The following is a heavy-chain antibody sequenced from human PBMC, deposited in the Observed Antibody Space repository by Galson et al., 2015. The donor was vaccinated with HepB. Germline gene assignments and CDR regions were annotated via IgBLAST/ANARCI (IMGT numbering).Heavy chain of an antibody. CDR2: ISRKTDGGTT. V-gene: IGHV3-15*01. Sequence: SLRLSCAASGFTFSNAWMSWVRQAPGKGLEWVGRISRKTDGGTTDYAAPVKGRFTISRDDSKNTLYLQMNSLKTEDTAVYYCTTKVRVGGYDYWGQGTLVTVSS. D-gene: IGHD6-25*01. CDR3: TTKVRVGGYDY. CDR1: GFTFSNAW. J-gene: IGHJ4*02.